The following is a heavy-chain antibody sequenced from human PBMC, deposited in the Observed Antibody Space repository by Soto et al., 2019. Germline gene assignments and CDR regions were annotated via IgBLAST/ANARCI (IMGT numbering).Heavy chain of an antibody. CDR2: IYTSGST. CDR3: ARDRAYCGGDCYSLPYYYYGMDV. Sequence: QVQLQESGPGLVKPSETLSLTCTVSGGSISSYYWSWIRQPAGKGLEWIGRIYTSGSTNYNPSLKRRVTMSVDTSKNQFSLKLSSVTAADTAVYYCARDRAYCGGDCYSLPYYYYGMDVWGQGTTVTVSS. J-gene: IGHJ6*02. D-gene: IGHD2-21*02. V-gene: IGHV4-4*07. CDR1: GGSISSYY.